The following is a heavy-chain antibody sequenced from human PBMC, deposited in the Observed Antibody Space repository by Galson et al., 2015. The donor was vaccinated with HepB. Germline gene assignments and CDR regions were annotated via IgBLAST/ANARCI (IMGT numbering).Heavy chain of an antibody. V-gene: IGHV3-23*01. CDR2: ISGSGGST. Sequence: SLRLSCAASGFTFSSYAMSWVRQAPGKGLEWVSAISGSGGSTYYADSAKGRFTIFRDNSKNTLYLQMYSLRAEDTAVYYCAKGTLVRGVGAFDIWGQGTMVTVSS. J-gene: IGHJ3*02. D-gene: IGHD3-10*01. CDR3: AKGTLVRGVGAFDI. CDR1: GFTFSSYA.